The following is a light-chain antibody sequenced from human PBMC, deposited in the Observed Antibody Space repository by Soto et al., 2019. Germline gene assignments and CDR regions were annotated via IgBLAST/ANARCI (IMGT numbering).Light chain of an antibody. J-gene: IGKJ1*01. CDR1: QSVSSSY. CDR2: GAS. Sequence: EIVLTQSPGTLSLSPGERATLSCRASQSVSSSYLAWYQQKPGQAPRLLIYGASRATGIPDRFSGSGSGTDFTLTISRLEPEDFAVYYCQQYGSSLWTFGQGTKVEIK. V-gene: IGKV3-20*01. CDR3: QQYGSSLWT.